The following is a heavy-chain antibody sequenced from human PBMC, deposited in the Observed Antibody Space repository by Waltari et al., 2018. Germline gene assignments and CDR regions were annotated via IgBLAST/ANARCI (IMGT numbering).Heavy chain of an antibody. Sequence: EVKLVESGGGLVKPGGSLRLSCAASGFTFDTYAMSWVRQAQGKGLEWVSLIYKTGNMFYGDSGGGRFAIARDNTKKTVYLQLNSLRLDDSAVYYCAKVSGAGYGGYYYIDVWGKGTTVTVSS. V-gene: IGHV3-23*03. CDR2: IYKTGNM. CDR3: AKVSGAGYGGYYYIDV. CDR1: GFTFDTYA. D-gene: IGHD4-17*01. J-gene: IGHJ6*03.